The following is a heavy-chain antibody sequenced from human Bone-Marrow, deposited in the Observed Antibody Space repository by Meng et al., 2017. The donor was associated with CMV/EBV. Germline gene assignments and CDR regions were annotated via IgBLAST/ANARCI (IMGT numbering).Heavy chain of an antibody. CDR2: VSGSGGST. CDR1: GFTFDHYA. D-gene: IGHD3-22*01. J-gene: IGHJ4*02. V-gene: IGHV3-23*01. Sequence: GEYLKISCVASGFTFDHYAMTWVRQSPGKGLEWVSSVSGSGGSTYYADSVKGRFTVSRDNSNDTVFLQMTSLRAEDTAVYYCAKDLASTGYYYNFFDYWGQGTLVTVSS. CDR3: AKDLASTGYYYNFFDY.